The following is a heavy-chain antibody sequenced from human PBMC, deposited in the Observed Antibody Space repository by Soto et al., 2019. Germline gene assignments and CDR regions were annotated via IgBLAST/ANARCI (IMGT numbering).Heavy chain of an antibody. J-gene: IGHJ6*01. CDR2: IYPGDSDT. D-gene: IGHD6-6*01. Sequence: GESLKISCECTGYSFTIYWICWVRQMPGKGLEWMGIIYPGDSDTRYSPSFQGQVTISADKSISTAYLQWRSLKASDTAMYYCARNNDRLAPRRTHGMDVWGQGTPVTVSP. CDR3: ARNNDRLAPRRTHGMDV. V-gene: IGHV5-51*03. CDR1: GYSFTIYW.